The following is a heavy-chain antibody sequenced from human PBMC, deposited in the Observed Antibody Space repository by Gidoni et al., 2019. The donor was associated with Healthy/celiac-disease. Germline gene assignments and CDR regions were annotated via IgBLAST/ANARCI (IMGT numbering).Heavy chain of an antibody. J-gene: IGHJ4*02. D-gene: IGHD3-3*02. CDR3: ARVVEFLEWLLDY. Sequence: QVQLVESGGGVVQPGRSLSLPCAASGFTFSSYAMHWVRQAPGKGLEWVAVISYDGSNKYYADAVKGRFTISRDNSKNTLYLQMNSLRAEDTAVYYCARVVEFLEWLLDYWGQGTLVTVSS. CDR1: GFTFSSYA. CDR2: ISYDGSNK. V-gene: IGHV3-30-3*01.